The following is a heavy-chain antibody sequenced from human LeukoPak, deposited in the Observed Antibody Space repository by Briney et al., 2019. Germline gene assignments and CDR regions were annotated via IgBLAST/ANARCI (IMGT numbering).Heavy chain of an antibody. CDR3: ARIDVSGSYFDV. D-gene: IGHD3-10*01. J-gene: IGHJ6*02. V-gene: IGHV4-59*08. CDR2: IYYSGST. Sequence: SETLSLTCTAAGASISSYYWSWIRQPPGKGLGGIGYIYYSGSTNYNPSLKSRVTISVDTSKNQFPLKLSSVTAADTAVYYCARIDVSGSYFDVWGQGTTVTVSS. CDR1: GASISSYY.